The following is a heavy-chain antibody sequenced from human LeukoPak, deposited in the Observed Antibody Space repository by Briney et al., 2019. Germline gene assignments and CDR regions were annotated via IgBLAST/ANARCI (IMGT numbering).Heavy chain of an antibody. CDR3: ARHFIGYYDSSGYVQH. J-gene: IGHJ1*01. D-gene: IGHD3-22*01. Sequence: SETLSLTCTVSSGSMSSSSYYWGWIRQPPGKGLEWSGTIYYSGSTNYNPSLRSRVTISIDTSKKQYSLKLASVTAADTAVYYCARHFIGYYDSSGYVQHWGQGTLVTVSS. V-gene: IGHV4-39*01. CDR2: IYYSGST. CDR1: SGSMSSSSYY.